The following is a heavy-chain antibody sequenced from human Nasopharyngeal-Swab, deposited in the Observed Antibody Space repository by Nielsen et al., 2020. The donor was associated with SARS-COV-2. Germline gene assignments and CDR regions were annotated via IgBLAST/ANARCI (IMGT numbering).Heavy chain of an antibody. CDR2: IKQDGSEK. V-gene: IGHV3-7*05. Sequence: VRQMPGKGLEWVANIKQDGSEKYYVDSVKGRFTISRDNAKNSLYLQMNSLRAEDTAVYYCARNDFWSGYYKVPMDVWGKGTTGTVSS. D-gene: IGHD3-3*01. CDR3: ARNDFWSGYYKVPMDV. J-gene: IGHJ6*03.